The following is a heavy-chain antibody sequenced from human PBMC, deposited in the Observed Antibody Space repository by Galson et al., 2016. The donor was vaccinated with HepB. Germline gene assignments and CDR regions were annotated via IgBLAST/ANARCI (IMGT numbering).Heavy chain of an antibody. D-gene: IGHD4-11*01. V-gene: IGHV5-10-1*01. J-gene: IGHJ6*03. CDR1: GYSFTTYW. CDR2: IDPSDSYT. Sequence: QSGAEVKKPGESLRISCQGSGYSFTTYWISWVRQMPGKGLEWMGKIDPSDSYTNYSPSFQGHVTISADKSINTAYLQWSSLQASDTAMYYCARHLETNYYVGVWGKETTVTFSS. CDR3: ARHLETNYYVGV.